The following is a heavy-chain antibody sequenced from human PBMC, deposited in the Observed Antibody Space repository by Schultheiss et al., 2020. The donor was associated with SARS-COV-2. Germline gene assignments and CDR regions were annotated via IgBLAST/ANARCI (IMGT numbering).Heavy chain of an antibody. D-gene: IGHD3-3*01. CDR3: ARVNNRYYDFWSGYYTFDY. J-gene: IGHJ4*02. CDR1: GGSISSYY. V-gene: IGHV4-59*01. CDR2: IYYSGST. Sequence: SETLSLTCTVSGGSISSYYWSWIRQPPGKGLEWIGYIYYSGSTNYNPSLKSRVTISVDTSKNQFSLKLSSVTAADTAVYYCARVNNRYYDFWSGYYTFDYWCQGTLVTVSS.